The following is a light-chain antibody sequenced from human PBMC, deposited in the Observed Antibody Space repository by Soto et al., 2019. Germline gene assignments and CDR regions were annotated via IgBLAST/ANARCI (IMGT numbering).Light chain of an antibody. CDR1: QGISNY. V-gene: IGKV1-27*01. J-gene: IGKJ4*01. CDR3: QKYNAASSLT. Sequence: DIQMTQSPSSLSASVGDRVTITCRASQGISNYLAWYQQKPGQVPKLLIYAASTLQSGVPSRFSGSGSGTDFTLTISSLQPEDVATYYCQKYNAASSLTFGGGTKVEIK. CDR2: AAS.